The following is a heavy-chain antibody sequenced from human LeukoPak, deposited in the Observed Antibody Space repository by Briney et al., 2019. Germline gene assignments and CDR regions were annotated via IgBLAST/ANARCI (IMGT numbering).Heavy chain of an antibody. J-gene: IGHJ4*02. V-gene: IGHV1-18*01. CDR3: ARDLTSDYGDSEPFDY. Sequence: ASVKVSCKASGYTFTSYDISWVRQAPGQGLEWMGWISAYNGNTNYAQKLQGRVTMTTDTSTSTAYMELRSLRSDDTAVYYCARDLTSDYGDSEPFDYWGQGTLVTVSS. CDR2: ISAYNGNT. CDR1: GYTFTSYD. D-gene: IGHD4-17*01.